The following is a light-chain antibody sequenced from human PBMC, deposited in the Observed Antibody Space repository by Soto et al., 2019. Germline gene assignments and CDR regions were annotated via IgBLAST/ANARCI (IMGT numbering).Light chain of an antibody. CDR2: DAS. CDR1: KGINNY. CDR3: QKYNSAPFT. J-gene: IGKJ3*01. V-gene: IGKV1-27*01. Sequence: LQLTQSPSSLSASGGDIVTMTCRSSKGINNYGASYQQKPGKVPKLLIYDASNFQSVVTFLFSGRGSRTDITHAITSLQREDVATYYCQKYNSAPFTLRPGTKVDFK.